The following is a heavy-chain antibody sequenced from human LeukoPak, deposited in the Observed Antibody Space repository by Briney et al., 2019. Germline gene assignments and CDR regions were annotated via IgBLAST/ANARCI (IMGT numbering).Heavy chain of an antibody. CDR3: ARDRVVVVPAAIPSYYMDV. D-gene: IGHD2-2*01. CDR1: GGWISSYY. J-gene: IGHJ6*03. Sequence: SETLSLRGTVSGGWISSYYWSWIREPPGKGLERIGYIYYSGSTNYNPSLKSRVTISVDTSKNQFSLKLSSVTAADTAVYYCARDRVVVVPAAIPSYYMDVWGKGTTVTVSS. V-gene: IGHV4-59*01. CDR2: IYYSGST.